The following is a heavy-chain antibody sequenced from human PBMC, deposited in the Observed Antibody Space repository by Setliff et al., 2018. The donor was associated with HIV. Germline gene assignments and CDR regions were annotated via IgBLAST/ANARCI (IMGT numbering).Heavy chain of an antibody. D-gene: IGHD1-7*01. V-gene: IGHV3-30*02. J-gene: IGHJ3*02. Sequence: GESLKISCAASGFTFSAHGMHWVRQAPGKGLEWVAFINYDESYEYYADSVEGRVTISRDNSKNTVDLQMNSLRAEDTAVYYCAKDGDYSNWDYDAFDIWGQGTMVTVSS. CDR3: AKDGDYSNWDYDAFDI. CDR1: GFTFSAHG. CDR2: INYDESYE.